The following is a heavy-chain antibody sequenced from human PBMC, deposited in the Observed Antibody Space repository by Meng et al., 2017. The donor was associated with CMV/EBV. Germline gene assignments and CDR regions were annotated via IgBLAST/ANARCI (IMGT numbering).Heavy chain of an antibody. CDR2: INHRGST. V-gene: IGHV4-34*01. J-gene: IGHJ4*02. CDR3: ASRGGVDTAMD. Sequence: SELLSLTCAVHGGSFSGYYWSGSRQLPGKGLEWIGEINHRGSTNYNSSLKSRDTISVDTSKNQFSLKLSSVTAADTAVYYCASRGGVDTAMDWGQGTLVTVSS. CDR1: GGSFSGYY. D-gene: IGHD5-18*01.